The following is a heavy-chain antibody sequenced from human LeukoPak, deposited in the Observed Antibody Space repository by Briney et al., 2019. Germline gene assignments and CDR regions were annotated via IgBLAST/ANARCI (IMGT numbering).Heavy chain of an antibody. J-gene: IGHJ4*02. Sequence: GGSLRLSCAASGFTLSDHYMSWIRQAPGKGPEWLSYISSGGSTIFYADSVKGRFTISRDNAKNSLYLRMNSLRAEDTAVYYCARDASSSWVTPDYWGQGTLVTVSS. V-gene: IGHV3-11*01. CDR2: ISSGGSTI. D-gene: IGHD6-13*01. CDR1: GFTLSDHY. CDR3: ARDASSSWVTPDY.